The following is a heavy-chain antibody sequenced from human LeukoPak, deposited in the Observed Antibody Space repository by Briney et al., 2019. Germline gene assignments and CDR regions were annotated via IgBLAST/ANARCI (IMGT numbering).Heavy chain of an antibody. CDR1: GGTFSSYA. Sequence: GSSVKVSCKASGGTFSSYAISWVRQAPGQGLEWMGRIIPILGIANYAQKFQGRVTITADKSTSTAYMELSSLRSEDTAVYYCAMSVVIATTSAFDIWGQGTMVTVSS. D-gene: IGHD2-21*01. J-gene: IGHJ3*02. CDR2: IIPILGIA. V-gene: IGHV1-69*04. CDR3: AMSVVIATTSAFDI.